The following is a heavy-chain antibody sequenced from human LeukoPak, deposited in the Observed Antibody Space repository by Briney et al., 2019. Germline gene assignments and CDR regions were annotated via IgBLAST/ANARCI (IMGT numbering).Heavy chain of an antibody. J-gene: IGHJ4*02. CDR3: ARDSYIAAAGTGNY. Sequence: ASVKVSCKASGYTFTSYGISWVRQAPGQGLEWMGWISAYNGNTNYAQKLQGRVTMTTDTSTSTAYMELRSLRSDDTAVYYCARDSYIAAAGTGNYWDQGTLVTVSS. D-gene: IGHD6-13*01. CDR1: GYTFTSYG. V-gene: IGHV1-18*04. CDR2: ISAYNGNT.